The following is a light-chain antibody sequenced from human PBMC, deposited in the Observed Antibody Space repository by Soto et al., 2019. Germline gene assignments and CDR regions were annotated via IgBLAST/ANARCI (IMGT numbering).Light chain of an antibody. CDR3: QQYNSYSPWT. V-gene: IGKV1-5*01. CDR1: QSISSW. J-gene: IGKJ1*01. CDR2: DAS. Sequence: DIQMTQSPSTLSASVGDRVTITCRASQSISSWLAWYQQKPGKAPKLLIYDASSLESGVPSRFSGSGSGTEFTLTISSLQPDDFATYYSQQYNSYSPWTVGQGTKVDSK.